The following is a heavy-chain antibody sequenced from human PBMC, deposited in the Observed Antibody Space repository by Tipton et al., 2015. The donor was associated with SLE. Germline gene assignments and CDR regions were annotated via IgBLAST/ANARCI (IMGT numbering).Heavy chain of an antibody. CDR2: ISNSGNT. CDR1: GGSISNYY. D-gene: IGHD3-10*01. V-gene: IGHV4-59*01. CDR3: ANGGTSFHRI. J-gene: IGHJ4*02. Sequence: TLSLTCTVSGGSISNYYWSWIRQPPGKGLEWIGYISNSGNTNYNPSLKSRVTISVDTSKNQFSLKLSSVTAADTAVYYYANGGTSFHRIWGQGTLVTVSS.